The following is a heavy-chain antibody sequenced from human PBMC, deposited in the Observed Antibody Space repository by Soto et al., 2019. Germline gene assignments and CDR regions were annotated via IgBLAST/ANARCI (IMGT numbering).Heavy chain of an antibody. Sequence: EVQLVESGGGLVKPGGSLRLSCAASGFTFSNAWMSWVRQAPGKGLEWVGRIKTKTDGGTTDYAAPVKGRFTISRDDSKNTLYLQMNSLKTEDTAVYYCTWMNTVTSVYNWGQGTLVTVSS. D-gene: IGHD4-17*01. CDR1: GFTFSNAW. CDR2: IKTKTDGGTT. CDR3: TWMNTVTSVYN. J-gene: IGHJ4*02. V-gene: IGHV3-15*01.